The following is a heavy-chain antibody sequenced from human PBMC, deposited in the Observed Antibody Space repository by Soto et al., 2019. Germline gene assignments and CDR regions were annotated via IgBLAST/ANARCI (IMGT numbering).Heavy chain of an antibody. CDR1: GYSFTSCW. D-gene: IGHD5-18*01. CDR3: ARHGGYSFYYYGMDV. J-gene: IGHJ6*02. CDR2: IYPGDSDT. Sequence: PGESLKISCKGSGYSFTSCWIGWVRQMPGKGLEWMGIIYPGDSDTRYSPSFQGQVTISADKSISTAYLQWSSLKASDTAMYYCARHGGYSFYYYGMDVWGQGTTVTVSS. V-gene: IGHV5-51*01.